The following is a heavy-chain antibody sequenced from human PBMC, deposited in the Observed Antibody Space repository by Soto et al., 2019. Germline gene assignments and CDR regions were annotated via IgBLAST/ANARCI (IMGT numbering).Heavy chain of an antibody. CDR1: GGSISSYY. Sequence: SETLSLTCTVSGGSISSYYWSWIRQPPGKGLEWIGYIYYSGSTNYNPSLKSRVTISVDTSKNQFSLKLSSVTAADTAVYYCAREGEWFGDPASAFDIWGQGTMVTVSS. D-gene: IGHD3-10*01. CDR3: AREGEWFGDPASAFDI. J-gene: IGHJ3*02. V-gene: IGHV4-59*01. CDR2: IYYSGST.